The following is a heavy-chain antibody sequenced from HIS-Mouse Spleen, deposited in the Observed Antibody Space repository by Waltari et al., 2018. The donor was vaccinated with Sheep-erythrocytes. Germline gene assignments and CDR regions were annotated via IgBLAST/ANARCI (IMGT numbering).Heavy chain of an antibody. V-gene: IGHV3-21*01. Sequence: EVQLVESGGGLVKPGGSVRLSCAASGFTFSSYSMNWVRQAPGKGLEWVSSISSSSSYIYYADSVKGRFTISRDNAKNSLYLQMNSLRAEDTAVYYCARDTGTDAFDIWGQGTMVTVSS. CDR3: ARDTGTDAFDI. CDR2: ISSSSSYI. D-gene: IGHD1-1*01. CDR1: GFTFSSYS. J-gene: IGHJ3*02.